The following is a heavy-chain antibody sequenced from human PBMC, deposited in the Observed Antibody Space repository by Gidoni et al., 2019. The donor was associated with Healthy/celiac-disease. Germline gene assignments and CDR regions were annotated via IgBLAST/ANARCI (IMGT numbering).Heavy chain of an antibody. V-gene: IGHV2-26*01. Sequence: QVTLKESGPVLVKPTETLTLTCTVSGFSLSNARMGVSWIRQPPGKALEWLAHIFSNDEKSYSTSLKSRLTISKDTSKSQVVLTMTNMDPVDTATYYCARIQLGYCSSTSCYNRLFDYWGQGTLVTVSS. D-gene: IGHD2-2*02. J-gene: IGHJ4*02. CDR3: ARIQLGYCSSTSCYNRLFDY. CDR2: IFSNDEK. CDR1: GFSLSNARMG.